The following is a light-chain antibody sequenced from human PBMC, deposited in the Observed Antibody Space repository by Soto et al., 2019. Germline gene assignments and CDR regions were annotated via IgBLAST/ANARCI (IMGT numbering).Light chain of an antibody. CDR2: GAS. V-gene: IGKV1-33*01. CDR3: QHYDHCPPFT. Sequence: DIQMTQSPSSLSASVGDRVTITCQASQDIRKYLKWYQQKPGRAPKLLIYGASNLETGVPSRFRGSGYVTDFTLTISSLQPEDIATYYCQHYDHCPPFTFGPGTKVSIK. J-gene: IGKJ3*01. CDR1: QDIRKY.